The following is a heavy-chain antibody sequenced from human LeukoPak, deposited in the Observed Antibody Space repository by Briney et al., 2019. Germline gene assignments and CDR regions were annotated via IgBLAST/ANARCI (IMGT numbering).Heavy chain of an antibody. CDR1: GGSNSSYY. J-gene: IGHJ6*03. Sequence: SSETLSLTSTVSGGSNSSYYWSWIRQPAGKGLEWIGRIYTSGSTNYNPSLKSRVTMSVDTSKNQFSLKLSSVTAADTAVYYCARGMSSTSPNAYYYYYYMDVWGKGTTVTVSS. CDR3: ARGMSSTSPNAYYYYYYMDV. V-gene: IGHV4-4*07. D-gene: IGHD2-2*01. CDR2: IYTSGST.